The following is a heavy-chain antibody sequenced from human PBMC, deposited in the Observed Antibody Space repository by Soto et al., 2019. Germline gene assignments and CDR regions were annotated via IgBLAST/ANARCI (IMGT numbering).Heavy chain of an antibody. D-gene: IGHD5-18*01. V-gene: IGHV1-69*12. CDR3: ASGIQLWLRRINNGYSG. J-gene: IGHJ4*02. CDR1: GGTFSTYA. CDR2: IIPMFGTA. Sequence: QVQLVQSGAEVTKPESSVTVSCKSPGGTFSTYAISWVRQAPGQGLEWMGGIIPMFGTANYAQRFHDRVTITADESTNTVYMAPSGLRSADTAVYFCASGIQLWLRRINNGYSGGGQGDLVTASS.